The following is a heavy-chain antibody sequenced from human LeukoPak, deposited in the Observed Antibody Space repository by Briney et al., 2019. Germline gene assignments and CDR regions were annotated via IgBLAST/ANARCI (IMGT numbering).Heavy chain of an antibody. CDR1: GYTFTSYD. CDR2: MNPNSGNT. V-gene: IGHV1-8*03. Sequence: ASVKVSCKASGYTFTSYDINWVRQATGQGLEWMGWMNPNSGNTGYAQKFQGRVTITRNTSISTAYMELSSLRSEDTAVYYCARVSSSSTAEYFQHWGQGTLVTVSS. CDR3: ARVSSSSTAEYFQH. J-gene: IGHJ1*01. D-gene: IGHD6-6*01.